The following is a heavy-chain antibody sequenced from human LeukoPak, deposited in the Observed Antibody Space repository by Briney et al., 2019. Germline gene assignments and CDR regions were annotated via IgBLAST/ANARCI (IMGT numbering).Heavy chain of an antibody. V-gene: IGHV3-53*01. J-gene: IGHJ3*02. CDR1: GFTVSSTY. CDR3: ARGIGTATNAFDI. D-gene: IGHD5-12*01. Sequence: GGSLRLSCAASGFTVSSTYTAWVRQAPGKGLEWVSVIYSGGSTYYTDSVKGRFTISRDDSKNTLYLQMNSLRAEDTAVYYCARGIGTATNAFDIWGQGTMVTVSS. CDR2: IYSGGST.